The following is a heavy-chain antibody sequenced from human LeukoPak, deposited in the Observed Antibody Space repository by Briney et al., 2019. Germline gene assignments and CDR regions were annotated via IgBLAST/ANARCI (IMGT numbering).Heavy chain of an antibody. Sequence: GGSLRLSCAASGFTVSSNYMSWVRQAPGKGLEWVSVIYSGGSTYYADSVKGRFTISRDNYKNTLYLQMNSLRAEDTAVYYCARDSIARHYYYYGMDVWGQGTTVTVSS. CDR2: IYSGGST. V-gene: IGHV3-53*01. J-gene: IGHJ6*02. CDR3: ARDSIARHYYYYGMDV. D-gene: IGHD6-6*01. CDR1: GFTVSSNY.